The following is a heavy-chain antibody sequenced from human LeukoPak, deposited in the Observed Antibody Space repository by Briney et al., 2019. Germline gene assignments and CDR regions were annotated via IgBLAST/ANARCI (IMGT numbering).Heavy chain of an antibody. CDR2: ISVTGGTT. Sequence: PSPASDALSCNSYGMSAVGQEPGRGLSRRTVISVTGGTTYSADSVRGGFTISRDNSKNALDLQLTSLRAEDTAVYYCAKAGGSMWYSPQFDYWGPGTPVTVSS. D-gene: IGHD6-13*01. CDR1: ALSCNSYG. CDR3: AKAGGSMWYSPQFDY. V-gene: IGHV3-23*01. J-gene: IGHJ4*02.